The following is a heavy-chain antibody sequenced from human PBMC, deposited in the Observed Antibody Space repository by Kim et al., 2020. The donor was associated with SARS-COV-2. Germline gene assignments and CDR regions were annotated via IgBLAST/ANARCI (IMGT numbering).Heavy chain of an antibody. D-gene: IGHD3-10*01. J-gene: IGHJ4*02. Sequence: STNYRPSFQGHVTISADKSISTAYLQWSSLKASDTAMYYCARHTITMVRDWGQGTLVTVSS. CDR2: ST. V-gene: IGHV5-10-1*01. CDR3: ARHTITMVRD.